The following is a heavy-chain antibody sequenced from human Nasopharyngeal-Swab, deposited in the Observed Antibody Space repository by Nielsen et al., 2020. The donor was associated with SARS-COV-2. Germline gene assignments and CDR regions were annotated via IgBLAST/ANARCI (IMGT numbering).Heavy chain of an antibody. Sequence: SETLSLTCTVSGGSISSSSYYWGWIRQPPGKGLEWIGSIYYSGSTYYNPSLKSRVTISVDTSKNQFSLKLSSVTAADTAVYYCAGVFKESSFSSSSGPFDYWGQGTLVTVSS. V-gene: IGHV4-39*01. J-gene: IGHJ4*02. CDR2: IYYSGST. CDR1: GGSISSSSYY. CDR3: AGVFKESSFSSSSGPFDY. D-gene: IGHD6-6*01.